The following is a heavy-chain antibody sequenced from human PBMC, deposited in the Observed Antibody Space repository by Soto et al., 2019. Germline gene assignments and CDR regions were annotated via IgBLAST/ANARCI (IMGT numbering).Heavy chain of an antibody. CDR2: IKPSDGRT. D-gene: IGHD5-12*01. V-gene: IGHV1-46*01. J-gene: IGHJ4*02. Sequence: ASVKVYCKASGYSFTSYLMHWVRQAPGRKTDWMGLIKPSDGRTTYSPKVQRRITMTRDTSTSTVYIELSSLRSEDTALYFCAFSGYDSDFSRYFDHWRQGTPVTVSS. CDR1: GYSFTSYL. CDR3: AFSGYDSDFSRYFDH.